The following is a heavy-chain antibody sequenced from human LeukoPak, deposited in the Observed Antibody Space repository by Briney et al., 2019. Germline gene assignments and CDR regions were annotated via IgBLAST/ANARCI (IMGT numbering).Heavy chain of an antibody. V-gene: IGHV3-74*01. D-gene: IGHD4-23*01. CDR3: VRCHYGGGDS. J-gene: IGHJ4*02. CDR1: GFTSSNNW. Sequence: ETGGSLRLSCAASGFTSSNNWMHWVRQAPGKGLVWVSRINGDGSTTTYADSVKGRFTISRDNAKNTLYLQMNSLRAEDTAVYYCVRCHYGGGDSWGQGLLVTVSS. CDR2: INGDGSTT.